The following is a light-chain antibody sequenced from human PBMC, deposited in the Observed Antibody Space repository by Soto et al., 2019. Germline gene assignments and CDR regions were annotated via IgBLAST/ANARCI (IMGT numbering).Light chain of an antibody. CDR3: QSYDSSLSGAL. CDR1: SSNIGAGYD. Sequence: QSVLTQPPSVSGAPGQRVTTSCTGSSSNIGAGYDVHWYQQLPGTAPKLLIFDNMYRPSGVPDRFSASKSGTSASLAITGLQAEDEADYYCQSYDSSLSGALFGEGTKLTVL. V-gene: IGLV1-40*01. J-gene: IGLJ3*02. CDR2: DNM.